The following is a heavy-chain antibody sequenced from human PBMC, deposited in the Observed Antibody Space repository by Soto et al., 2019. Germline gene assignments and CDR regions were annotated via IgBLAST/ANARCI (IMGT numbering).Heavy chain of an antibody. D-gene: IGHD4-17*01. Sequence: QVQLEQSGVEVKKPGASVRVACKTSASIFTRYGFSWVRQAPGQGLEWMGWISAYNGDTKYAQNFQGRVTMTTDTSTRTAYMELRTLRLDDTAVYYCTSDYGDENSWGQGTLVTVSS. CDR1: ASIFTRYG. J-gene: IGHJ4*02. CDR3: TSDYGDENS. V-gene: IGHV1-18*01. CDR2: ISAYNGDT.